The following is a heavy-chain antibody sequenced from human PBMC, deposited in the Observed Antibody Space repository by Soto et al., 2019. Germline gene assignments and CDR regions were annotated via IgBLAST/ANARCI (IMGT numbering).Heavy chain of an antibody. Sequence: GGALRLSCAASGFTLAKYTMGWVRPTPRKGLEWVAESYSSGGTEYADSVKGRFTISRDNSKNTLFLQMKNLRVEDTALYYCARDREPDGIWTFDSWGQGTLVTVSS. CDR2: SYSSGGT. V-gene: IGHV3-23*01. D-gene: IGHD3-9*01. CDR3: ARDREPDGIWTFDS. J-gene: IGHJ4*02. CDR1: GFTLAKYT.